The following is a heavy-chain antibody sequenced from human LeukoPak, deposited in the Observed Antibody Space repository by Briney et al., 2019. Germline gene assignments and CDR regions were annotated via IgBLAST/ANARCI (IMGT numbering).Heavy chain of an antibody. J-gene: IGHJ4*02. CDR3: AKDQGYCSSTSCYSFDY. Sequence: GGSLRLSCAASGFTFDDYAMYWVRQAPGKGLEWVSLISWDGGSTYYADSVKGRFTISRDNSKNSLYLQMNSLRAEDTALYYCAKDQGYCSSTSCYSFDYWGQGTLVTVSS. CDR2: ISWDGGST. D-gene: IGHD2-2*01. V-gene: IGHV3-43D*03. CDR1: GFTFDDYA.